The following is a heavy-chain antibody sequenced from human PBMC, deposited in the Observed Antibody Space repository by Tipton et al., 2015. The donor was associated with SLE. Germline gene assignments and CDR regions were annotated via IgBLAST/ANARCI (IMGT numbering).Heavy chain of an antibody. J-gene: IGHJ4*02. CDR3: ARGVVRSDY. V-gene: IGHV4-61*10. D-gene: IGHD3-10*01. CDR2: IYYSGST. Sequence: TLSLTCTVPGGSISSGSYYWSWIRQPAGKGLEWIGYIYYSGSTNYNPSLKSRVTISVDTSKNQFSLKLSSVTAADTAVYYCARGVVRSDYWGQGTLVTVSS. CDR1: GGSISSGSYY.